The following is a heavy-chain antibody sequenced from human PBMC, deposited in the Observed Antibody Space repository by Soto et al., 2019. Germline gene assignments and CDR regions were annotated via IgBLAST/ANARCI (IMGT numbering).Heavy chain of an antibody. Sequence: QVHLVQSGAEVKKPGASVKVSCKASGYSFTTYGISWVRQAPGQGLEWMGWISGYNGDTNYAQNFQARVTMTTDTSTSTAYMELRSLRPDDTAVYYCAREGVRPYYYSGMDVWGQGTTVTVSS. D-gene: IGHD2-21*01. J-gene: IGHJ6*02. V-gene: IGHV1-18*01. CDR3: AREGVRPYYYSGMDV. CDR2: ISGYNGDT. CDR1: GYSFTTYG.